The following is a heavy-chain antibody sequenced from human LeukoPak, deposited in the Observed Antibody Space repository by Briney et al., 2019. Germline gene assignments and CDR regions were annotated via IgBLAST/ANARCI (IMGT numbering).Heavy chain of an antibody. V-gene: IGHV3-7*01. CDR3: TRYTIGSLDY. D-gene: IGHD1-26*01. CDR2: IKQDGSTK. Sequence: GGSLRLSCAASGFTFANSWMAWVRQAPGKGLEWVANIKQDGSTKHYADSLKGRFTISRDNPKNSLFLQMNNLRADDTAIYYCTRYTIGSLDYWGQGILVTVSS. J-gene: IGHJ4*02. CDR1: GFTFANSW.